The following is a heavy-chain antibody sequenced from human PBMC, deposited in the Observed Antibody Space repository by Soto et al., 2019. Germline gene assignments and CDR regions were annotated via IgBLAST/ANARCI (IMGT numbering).Heavy chain of an antibody. D-gene: IGHD4-17*01. CDR2: IYYSGST. J-gene: IGHJ4*02. V-gene: IGHV4-31*03. CDR3: ARIDYSDYTYFFDD. CDR1: GGSISSVTYY. Sequence: QVQLQESGPGLVKPSQTLSLTCSVSGGSISSVTYYWSWIRQHPGKGLEWIGYIYYSGSTYYNPSLKSRVTISVDTSKNQFSLKLSSVTAADTVVYYCARIDYSDYTYFFDDWGQGTLVTVSS.